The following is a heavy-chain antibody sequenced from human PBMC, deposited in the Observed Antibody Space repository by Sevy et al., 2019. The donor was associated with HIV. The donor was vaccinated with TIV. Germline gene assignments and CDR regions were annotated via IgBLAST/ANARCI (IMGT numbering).Heavy chain of an antibody. V-gene: IGHV1-2*02. J-gene: IGHJ4*02. CDR1: GYTFTPYY. CDR3: ARDRMIFGSGTPDY. Sequence: ASVKVSCKTSGYTFTPYYMHWVRQAPGQGLEWMGWINPNRDGTNYAQKFQGRVTMTSDASISTAYMELSRLRSDDTAVYYCARDRMIFGSGTPDYWGQGTLVTVSS. D-gene: IGHD2-15*01. CDR2: INPNRDGT.